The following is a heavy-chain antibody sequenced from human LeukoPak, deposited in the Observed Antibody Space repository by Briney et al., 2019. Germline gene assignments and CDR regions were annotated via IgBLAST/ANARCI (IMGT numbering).Heavy chain of an antibody. J-gene: IGHJ4*02. V-gene: IGHV3-21*06. CDR2: ISSSSTYI. D-gene: IGHD4-17*01. CDR3: ARGLSGDSNFHY. CDR1: GFTFSNYY. Sequence: KAGGSLRLSCAASGFTFSNYYMNWVRQAPGKGLEWVSSISSSSTYIYYADSVKGRFTISRDNAKNSLYLQMNSLRAEDTAVYYCARGLSGDSNFHYWGQGTLVTVPS.